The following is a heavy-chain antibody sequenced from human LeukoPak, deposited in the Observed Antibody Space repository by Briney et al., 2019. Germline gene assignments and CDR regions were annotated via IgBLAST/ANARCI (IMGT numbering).Heavy chain of an antibody. Sequence: GGSLRLSCAASGLTFSSYGMHWVRQAPGKGLEWVSFIRYDGGTKNYADSVKGRFTISRDNSKDTLYLQMNSLRAEDTAVYYCARGEWGYCSSTSCYRVWYFDYWGQGTLVTVSS. D-gene: IGHD2-2*01. CDR3: ARGEWGYCSSTSCYRVWYFDY. V-gene: IGHV3-30*02. J-gene: IGHJ4*02. CDR2: IRYDGGTK. CDR1: GLTFSSYG.